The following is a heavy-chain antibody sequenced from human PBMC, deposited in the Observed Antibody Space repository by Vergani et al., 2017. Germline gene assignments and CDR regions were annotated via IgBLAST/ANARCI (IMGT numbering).Heavy chain of an antibody. CDR1: GFTFSSYE. V-gene: IGHV3-48*03. D-gene: IGHD6-13*01. J-gene: IGHJ6*02. Sequence: EVQLVESGGGLVQPGGSLRLSCAASGFTFSSYEMNWVRQAPGKGLEWVSYISSSGSTIYYADSVKGRFTISRDNAKNSLYLQMNSLRAEDTAVYYCARVHSSSLRDYYYGMDVWGQGTTVTVSS. CDR3: ARVHSSSLRDYYYGMDV. CDR2: ISSSGSTI.